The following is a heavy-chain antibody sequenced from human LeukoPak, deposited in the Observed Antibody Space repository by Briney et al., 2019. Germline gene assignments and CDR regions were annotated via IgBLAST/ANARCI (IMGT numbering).Heavy chain of an antibody. J-gene: IGHJ6*02. Sequence: GGSLRLSCAASGFTLSTYSMNWVRRAPGKGLEWVSSISSSSSYMYYADSVKGRFIISRDNAKNSLHLQMNSLRAEDTAVYYCARGGVGLVIIPGWEYDYYGLDVWGQGTTVTVSS. V-gene: IGHV3-21*01. CDR1: GFTLSTYS. D-gene: IGHD3/OR15-3a*01. CDR3: ARGGVGLVIIPGWEYDYYGLDV. CDR2: ISSSSSYM.